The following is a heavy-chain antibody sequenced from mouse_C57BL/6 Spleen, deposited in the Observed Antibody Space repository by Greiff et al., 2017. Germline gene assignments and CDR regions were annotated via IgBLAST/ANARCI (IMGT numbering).Heavy chain of an antibody. CDR3: ARRQLITTVVEGYFDV. J-gene: IGHJ1*03. CDR1: GYTFTSYW. Sequence: VQLQQPGAELVRPGTSVKLSCKASGYTFTSYWMHWVKQRPGQGLEWIGVIDPSDSYTNYNQKFKGKATLTVDTSSSTAYMQLSSLTSEDSAVYYCARRQLITTVVEGYFDVWGTGTTVTVSS. V-gene: IGHV1-59*01. D-gene: IGHD1-1*01. CDR2: IDPSDSYT.